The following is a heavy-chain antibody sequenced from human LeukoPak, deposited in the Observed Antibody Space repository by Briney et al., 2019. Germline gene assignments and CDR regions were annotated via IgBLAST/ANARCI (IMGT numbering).Heavy chain of an antibody. CDR2: INHSGST. D-gene: IGHD3-9*01. Sequence: SETLSLTCTVPGGSISGYYWSWIRQPPGKGLEWIGEINHSGSTNYNPSLKSRVTISVDTSKNQFSLKLSSVTAADTAVYYCARQKRLLRYFDWLLSYYFDYWGQGTLVTVSS. V-gene: IGHV4-34*01. CDR3: ARQKRLLRYFDWLLSYYFDY. J-gene: IGHJ4*02. CDR1: GGSISGYY.